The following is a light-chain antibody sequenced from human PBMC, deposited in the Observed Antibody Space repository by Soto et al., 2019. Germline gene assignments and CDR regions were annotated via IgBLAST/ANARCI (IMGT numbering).Light chain of an antibody. Sequence: QSVLTQPASVSGSPGQSITISCTGTSSNVGSYKLVSWYQQHPGKASKLMIFEVNKRPSGVSNRFSGSKSGNTASLTISGLKVEDEADYYCCSSGGSPTYVFGTGTKVTVL. J-gene: IGLJ1*01. V-gene: IGLV2-23*02. CDR1: SSNVGSYKL. CDR3: CSSGGSPTYV. CDR2: EVN.